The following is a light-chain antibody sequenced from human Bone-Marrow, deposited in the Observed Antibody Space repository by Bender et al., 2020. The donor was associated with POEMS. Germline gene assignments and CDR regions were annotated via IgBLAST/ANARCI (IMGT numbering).Light chain of an antibody. V-gene: IGLV2-14*02. CDR2: EVT. Sequence: QSALTQPASVSGSPGQSITISCTGTSSDVGSFNLVSWYQQHPGKAPQLLIYEVTKRPSGVPDRFSGSKSGNTASLTISGLQAEDEADYYCSSYTSNKTVVFGGGTKLTVL. CDR1: SSDVGSFNL. CDR3: SSYTSNKTVV. J-gene: IGLJ2*01.